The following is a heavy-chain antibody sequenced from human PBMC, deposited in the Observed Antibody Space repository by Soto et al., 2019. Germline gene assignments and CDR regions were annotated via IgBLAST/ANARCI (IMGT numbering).Heavy chain of an antibody. CDR1: GGSFTYY. Sequence: SETLSLTCAVYGGSFTYYCSWMRLSSGKGLEWIGYINSNGYSSYNPSLKSRVTLSVDTSKNQFSLKLSSVTAADAAVYYCTRQGFGEVHGLVDVWGQGTTVTSP. CDR2: INSNGYS. V-gene: IGHV4-59*08. CDR3: TRQGFGEVHGLVDV. D-gene: IGHD3-10*01. J-gene: IGHJ6*02.